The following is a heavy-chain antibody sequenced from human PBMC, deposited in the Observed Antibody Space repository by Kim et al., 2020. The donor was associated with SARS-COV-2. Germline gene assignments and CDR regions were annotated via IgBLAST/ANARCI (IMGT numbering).Heavy chain of an antibody. V-gene: IGHV3-9*01. CDR3: AKFQPTDYYDIRYYYGM. D-gene: IGHD3-22*01. J-gene: IGHJ6*01. Sequence: GGSLRLSCAASGFTFDDYAMHWVRQAPGKGLEWVSGISWNSGSIGYADSVKGRFTISRDNAKNSLYLQMNSLRAEDTALYYCAKFQPTDYYDIRYYYGM. CDR2: ISWNSGSI. CDR1: GFTFDDYA.